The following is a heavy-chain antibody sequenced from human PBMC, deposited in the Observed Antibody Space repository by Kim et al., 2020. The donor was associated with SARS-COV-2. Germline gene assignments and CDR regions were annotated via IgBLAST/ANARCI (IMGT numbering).Heavy chain of an antibody. CDR2: ISNDGRSS. V-gene: IGHV3-23*01. Sequence: GGSLRLSCAASGFIFSTYGMNWVRQAPGKGLEWVSAISNDGRSSFTADSVKGRFTISRDNAKNTLFLHMTSLRAEDTAVYYCAKREGYYGSGDMDVCGQGTTVTVSS. CDR3: AKREGYYGSGDMDV. CDR1: GFIFSTYG. D-gene: IGHD3-10*01. J-gene: IGHJ6*02.